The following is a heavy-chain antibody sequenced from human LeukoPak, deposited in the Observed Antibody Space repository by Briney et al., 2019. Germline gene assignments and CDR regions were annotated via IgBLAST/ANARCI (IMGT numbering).Heavy chain of an antibody. CDR2: ISYTGTT. CDR3: ARLYGNYQNYFDY. V-gene: IGHV4-39*07. J-gene: IGHJ4*02. CDR1: GGSIGSSAYS. D-gene: IGHD1-7*01. Sequence: SETLSLTCTVSGGSIGSSAYSWGWIRQPPGKGLEWIGSISYTGTTYYNPSLKSRVTISLDTSKNQFSLKLRSVTAADTAVYFCARLYGNYQNYFDYWGQGTLVTVSS.